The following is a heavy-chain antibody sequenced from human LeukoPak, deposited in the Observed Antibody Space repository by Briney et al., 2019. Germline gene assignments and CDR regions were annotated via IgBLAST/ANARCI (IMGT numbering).Heavy chain of an antibody. CDR1: GGSISSYY. CDR2: IYYSGST. J-gene: IGHJ4*02. V-gene: IGHV4-59*01. Sequence: SETLSLTCTVSGGSISSYYWSWIRQPPGKGLEWIGYIYYSGSTNYNPSLKSRVTISVDTSKNQFSLKLSSVTAADTAVYYCVRSDDFWSGYYGYWGQGTLVTVSS. CDR3: VRSDDFWSGYYGY. D-gene: IGHD3-3*01.